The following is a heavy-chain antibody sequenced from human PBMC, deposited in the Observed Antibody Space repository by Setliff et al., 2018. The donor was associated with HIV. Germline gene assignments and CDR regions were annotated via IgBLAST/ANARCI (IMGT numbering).Heavy chain of an antibody. D-gene: IGHD3-10*01. CDR2: INHSGNT. Sequence: SETLSLTCAFNGGSFSGYYWMGSRQSPGGGLEWIGEINHSGNTNYNPSLKNRVTMSGDTSKNQFSLNLTSVTAADTAVYFCARGLARGSGTYYNPPGYWGPGTLVTVSS. J-gene: IGHJ4*02. V-gene: IGHV4-34*01. CDR1: GGSFSGYY. CDR3: ARGLARGSGTYYNPPGY.